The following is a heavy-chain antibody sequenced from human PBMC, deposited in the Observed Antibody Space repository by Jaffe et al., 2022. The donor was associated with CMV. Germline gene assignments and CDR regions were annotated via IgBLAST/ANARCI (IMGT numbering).Heavy chain of an antibody. CDR2: MNPNSGNT. CDR3: AHGVLEYYGMAWDV. Sequence: QVQLVQSGAEVKKPGASVKVSCKASGYTFTSYDINWVRQATGQGLEWMGWMNPNSGNTGYAQKFQGRVTMTRNTSISTAYMELSSLRSEDTAVYYCAHGVLEYYGMAWDVWGQGTTVTVSS. V-gene: IGHV1-8*01. CDR1: GYTFTSYD. J-gene: IGHJ6*02. D-gene: IGHD3-9*01.